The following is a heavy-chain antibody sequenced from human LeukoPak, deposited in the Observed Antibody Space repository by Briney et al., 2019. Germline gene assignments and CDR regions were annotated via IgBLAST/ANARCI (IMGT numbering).Heavy chain of an antibody. J-gene: IGHJ4*02. Sequence: EASVKVSCKASGYTFTSYDINWVRQATGQGLEWMGWMNPNSGNTGYAQKFQGRVTMTRNTSISTAYMELSSLRSEDTAVYYCALPPASDYGSGSYPYYWGQGTLVTVSS. CDR2: MNPNSGNT. CDR3: ALPPASDYGSGSYPYY. CDR1: GYTFTSYD. D-gene: IGHD3-10*01. V-gene: IGHV1-8*01.